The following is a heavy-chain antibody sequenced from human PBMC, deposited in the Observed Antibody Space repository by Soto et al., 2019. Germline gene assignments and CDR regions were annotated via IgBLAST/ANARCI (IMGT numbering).Heavy chain of an antibody. CDR2: IVSFAGVP. CDR1: GDKFSRYT. V-gene: IGHV1-69*08. D-gene: IGHD2-15*01. J-gene: IGHJ6*03. CDR3: AREPRIASVGIALYPYYYMDV. Sequence: QVQLVQSGAEVRNTGSSVKVSCKASGDKFSRYTISWLRQAPGQGLEWLGRIVSFAGVPIYAQLFQGRITITADSSSSTAYMEVTSPTFDARAVYYCAREPRIASVGIALYPYYYMDVCCEGTAVTVS.